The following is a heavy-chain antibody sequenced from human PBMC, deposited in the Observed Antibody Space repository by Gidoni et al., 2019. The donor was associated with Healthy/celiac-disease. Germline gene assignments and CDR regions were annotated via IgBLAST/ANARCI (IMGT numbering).Heavy chain of an antibody. D-gene: IGHD3-22*01. Sequence: EVQLLESGGGLVQPGGSLRLSCAASGFTFSSYAMSWVRQAPGKGLEWVSAISGSGGSTYYADSGKGRFTISRDNSKNTLYLQMNSLRAEDTAVYYCAKDHDSSGYYYGGPIDYWGQGTLVTVSS. J-gene: IGHJ4*02. V-gene: IGHV3-23*01. CDR2: ISGSGGST. CDR1: GFTFSSYA. CDR3: AKDHDSSGYYYGGPIDY.